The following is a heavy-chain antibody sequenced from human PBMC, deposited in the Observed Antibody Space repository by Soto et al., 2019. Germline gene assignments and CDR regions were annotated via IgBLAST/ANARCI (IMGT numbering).Heavy chain of an antibody. V-gene: IGHV4-61*01. Sequence: PSETLSLTCTVSGGSVSSGNYYWSWIRQPPGKGLEWIGYFYYTGSTNYNPSLKSRVTISIDASKNQFSLRLSSVTAADTAVYYCARSMHYSEGSNYSPFDYWGQGTLVTVSS. CDR1: GGSVSSGNYY. D-gene: IGHD4-4*01. CDR3: ARSMHYSEGSNYSPFDY. J-gene: IGHJ4*02. CDR2: FYYTGST.